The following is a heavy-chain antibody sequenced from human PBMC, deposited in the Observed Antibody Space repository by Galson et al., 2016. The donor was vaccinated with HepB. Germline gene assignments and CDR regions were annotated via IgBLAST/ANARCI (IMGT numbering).Heavy chain of an antibody. CDR2: ISSDGSST. J-gene: IGHJ5*02. Sequence: SCAASGFTFSSYWMHWVRQAPGKGLVWVSRISSDGSSTSYADSVKGRFTISRDNAKNTLYLQMNSLRAEDTAVYYCARDLMSPYNWFDPWGQGALVTVSS. V-gene: IGHV3-74*01. CDR1: GFTFSSYW. CDR3: ARDLMSPYNWFDP.